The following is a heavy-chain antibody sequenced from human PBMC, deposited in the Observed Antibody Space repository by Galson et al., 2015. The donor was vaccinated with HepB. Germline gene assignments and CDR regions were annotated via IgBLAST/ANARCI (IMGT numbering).Heavy chain of an antibody. V-gene: IGHV4-59*08. CDR2: IYYSGST. CDR1: GGSISSYY. CDR3: ARHVGHYYYYGMDV. J-gene: IGHJ6*02. Sequence: SETLSLTCTVSGGSISSYYWSWIRQPPGKGLEWIGYIYYSGSTNYNPSLTSRVTISVDTSNNQFSLKVSSVTAADTVVYYCARHVGHYYYYGMDVWGQGTTVTVSS.